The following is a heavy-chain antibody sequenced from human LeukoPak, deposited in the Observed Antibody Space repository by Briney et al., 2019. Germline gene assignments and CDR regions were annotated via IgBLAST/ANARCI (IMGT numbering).Heavy chain of an antibody. D-gene: IGHD3-22*01. J-gene: IGHJ4*02. V-gene: IGHV3-7*01. CDR2: TNQDGGAK. Sequence: GGSLRLSCAASGFTFSNYWMSWVRQAPGKGLEWVATTNQDGGAKYYVDSVKGRFTISRDNAKNSLYLQMNSLRAEDTAVYYCAREFGDYYDSSGYYPFDYWGQGTLVTVSS. CDR3: AREFGDYYDSSGYYPFDY. CDR1: GFTFSNYW.